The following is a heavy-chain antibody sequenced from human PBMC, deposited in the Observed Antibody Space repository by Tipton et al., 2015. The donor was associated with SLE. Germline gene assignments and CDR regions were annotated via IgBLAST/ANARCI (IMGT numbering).Heavy chain of an antibody. CDR3: ARELGGIDY. V-gene: IGHV3-23*01. J-gene: IGHJ4*02. CDR1: GFTFSSYA. D-gene: IGHD3-16*01. CDR2: ISGGGDII. Sequence: GSLRLSCAASGFTFSSYAMSWVRQAPGKGLEWVSVISGGGDIIRYIESVKGRFTISRDNAKNSLYLQMNSLRAEDTAVYYCARELGGIDYWGQGTLVTVSS.